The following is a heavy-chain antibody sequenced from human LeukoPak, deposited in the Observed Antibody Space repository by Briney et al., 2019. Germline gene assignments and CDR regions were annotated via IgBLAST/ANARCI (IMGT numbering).Heavy chain of an antibody. CDR1: GGSIISYY. CDR2: IYGSGST. V-gene: IGHV4-4*07. CDR3: ARDRRFGDTRGYYYHGMDA. Sequence: SSETLSLTCSVSGGSIISYYWTWIRRPAGKGLEWIGRIYGSGSTNYNPSLKSRVTMSVDTSKNQVSLKLRSVTAADTAVYYCARDRRFGDTRGYYYHGMDAWGQGTTVIVSS. J-gene: IGHJ6*02. D-gene: IGHD3-10*01.